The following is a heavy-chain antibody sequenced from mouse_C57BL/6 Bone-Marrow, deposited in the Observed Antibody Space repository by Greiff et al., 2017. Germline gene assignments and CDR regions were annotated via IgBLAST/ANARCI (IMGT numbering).Heavy chain of an antibody. D-gene: IGHD1-1*01. Sequence: QVQLQQSGAELVMPGASVKLSCKASGYTFTSYWMHWVKQRPGQGLEWIGEIDPSDSYTNYNQKFKGKSTLTVDKSSTTAYMQLSSLTSEDSAVYYCARPSDYGQRPGAWFAYWGQGTLVTVSA. V-gene: IGHV1-69*01. CDR1: GYTFTSYW. CDR3: ARPSDYGQRPGAWFAY. CDR2: IDPSDSYT. J-gene: IGHJ3*01.